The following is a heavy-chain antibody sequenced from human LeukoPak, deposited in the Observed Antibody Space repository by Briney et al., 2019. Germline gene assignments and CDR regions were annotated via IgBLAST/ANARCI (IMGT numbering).Heavy chain of an antibody. CDR1: GYTLTELS. V-gene: IGHV1-24*01. CDR2: FDPEDGET. J-gene: IGHJ6*02. CDR3: ATPYSSGWPRGYYYYYGMDV. D-gene: IGHD6-19*01. Sequence: ASVTVSCKVSGYTLTELSMHWVRPPPGKGLEWMGGFDPEDGETIYGQKFQGRVTMTEYTSTDAADMELSSLRSEDTAVYYCATPYSSGWPRGYYYYYGMDVWGQGTTVTVSS.